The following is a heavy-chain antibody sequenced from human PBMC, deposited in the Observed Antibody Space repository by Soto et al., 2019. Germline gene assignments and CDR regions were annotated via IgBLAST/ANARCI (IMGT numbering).Heavy chain of an antibody. Sequence: QVQLQESGPGLVKPSQTLSLTCTVSGASISSDDYYWSWFRQPPGKGLEWSGYIYNRGSTKYNPSLGSRVTMFLATSKNQFPLRLSPVTAADPAVYSCPWETFDILGNWFDPWGLGPLVTVSS. J-gene: IGHJ5*02. CDR3: PWETFDILGNWFDP. CDR2: IYNRGST. V-gene: IGHV4-30-4*01. D-gene: IGHD2-21*01. CDR1: GASISSDDYY.